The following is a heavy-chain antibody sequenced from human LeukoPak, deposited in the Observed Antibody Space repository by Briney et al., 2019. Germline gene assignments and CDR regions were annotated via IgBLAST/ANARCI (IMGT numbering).Heavy chain of an antibody. V-gene: IGHV1-24*01. CDR2: FDPEDGET. CDR3: ATQFVNWNDVWRGNDY. Sequence: ASVKVSCKVSGYTLTELSMHWVRQAPGKGLEWMGGFDPEDGETIYAQKFQGRVTMTEDTSTDTAYMELSSLRSEDTAVYYCATQFVNWNDVWRGNDYWGQGTLVTVSS. J-gene: IGHJ4*02. CDR1: GYTLTELS. D-gene: IGHD1-20*01.